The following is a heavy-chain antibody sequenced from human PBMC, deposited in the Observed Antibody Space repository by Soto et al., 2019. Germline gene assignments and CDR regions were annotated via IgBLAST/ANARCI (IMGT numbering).Heavy chain of an antibody. CDR3: AHSRNLITQDAQVGDFDY. V-gene: IGHV2-5*02. D-gene: IGHD3-10*01. Sequence: QITLKESGPTLVKPTQTLTLTCNFSGFSLTTGGVGVGWVRQPPGGALEWLSLIYWDDDERYSPSLKTRLTVTKDPSRNQVDLIMTNMDPVDTATYFCAHSRNLITQDAQVGDFDYWGQGTLVTVSS. J-gene: IGHJ4*02. CDR1: GFSLTTGGVG. CDR2: IYWDDDE.